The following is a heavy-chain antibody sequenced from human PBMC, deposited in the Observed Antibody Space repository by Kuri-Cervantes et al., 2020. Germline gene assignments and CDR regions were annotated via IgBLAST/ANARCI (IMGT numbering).Heavy chain of an antibody. CDR3: ARVGGIAVAGPGGAFDI. CDR1: RFTFSRFD. Sequence: GGSLRLSCAASRFTFSRFDMHWVRQATGTRLEWVSAIGAAGDTYYLDSVKGRFTISRENAKNSLYLQMNSLRVGDTAVYYCARVGGIAVAGPGGAFDIWGQGTMVTVSS. D-gene: IGHD6-19*01. J-gene: IGHJ3*02. CDR2: IGAAGDT. V-gene: IGHV3-13*01.